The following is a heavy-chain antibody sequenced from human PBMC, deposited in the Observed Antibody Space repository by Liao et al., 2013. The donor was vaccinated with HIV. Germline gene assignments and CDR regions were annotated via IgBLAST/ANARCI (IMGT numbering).Heavy chain of an antibody. CDR2: IYTSGST. CDR1: GGSISSYY. J-gene: IGHJ4*02. V-gene: IGHV4-4*07. CDR3: ARLTSGHAAGWYRVFDS. Sequence: QVQLQESGPGLVKPSETLSLTCTVSGGSISSYYWSWIRQPAGKGLEWIGRIYTSGSTNYNPSLKSRVTMSVDTSKNQFSLKLSSVTAADTAVYYCARLTSGHAAGWYRVFDSWGQGALVTVSS. D-gene: IGHD6-19*01.